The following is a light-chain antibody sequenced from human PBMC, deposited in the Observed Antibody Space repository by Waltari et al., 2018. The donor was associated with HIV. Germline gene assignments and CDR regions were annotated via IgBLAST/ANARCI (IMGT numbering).Light chain of an antibody. CDR1: SSNIGSHY. CDR3: ATLDDSLSGVV. V-gene: IGLV1-47*01. CDR2: RDN. J-gene: IGLJ2*01. Sequence: QSVVTQPPSASGTPGQRVTISCSGSSSNIGSHYVFWYQQLPGTAPRFLIYRDNRRPSGVPGRFAGSTSGTSASLAIGGLRSEDEGDYCCATLDDSLSGVVFGGGTKLNVL.